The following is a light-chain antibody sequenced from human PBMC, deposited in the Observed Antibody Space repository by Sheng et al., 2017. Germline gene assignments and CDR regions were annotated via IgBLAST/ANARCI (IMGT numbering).Light chain of an antibody. CDR2: VAS. J-gene: IGKJ4*01. CDR3: QQYFRYPLT. V-gene: IGKV1-12*01. CDR1: QSISSW. Sequence: DIQMTQSPSSVSASVGDRVTITCRASQSISSWLAWYQQKPGKAPNLLIYVASSLQSGVPSRFSGSGSGTDFTLTISDLQPEDFATYFCQQYFRYPLTFGGGTKVEIK.